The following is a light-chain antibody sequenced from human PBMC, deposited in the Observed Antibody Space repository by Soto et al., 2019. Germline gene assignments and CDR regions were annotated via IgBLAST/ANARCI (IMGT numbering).Light chain of an antibody. V-gene: IGKV3-11*01. J-gene: IGKJ4*01. CDR3: QQSRDWPLT. CDR2: DAS. CDR1: QSVNSN. Sequence: EIVLTQSPGTLSLSPGERATLSCRASQSVNSNLAWYQQKPGQAPRLLIYDASNRATGIPVRVSGSGSGTDFTLTISSLEPEDFAVYYCQQSRDWPLTFGGGTKVEIK.